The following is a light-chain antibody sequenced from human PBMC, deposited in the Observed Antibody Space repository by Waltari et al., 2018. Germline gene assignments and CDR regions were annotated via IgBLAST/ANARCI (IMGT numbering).Light chain of an antibody. CDR1: QRVSRT. Sequence: EIVLTQSPGTLSLSPGERATLSCRASQRVSRTLAWYQQKPGQAPSLLIYDASSRATGIPDRFSGSGSGTDFSLTISRLEPEDFAVYYCQKYGSLPATFGQGTKVEIK. CDR3: QKYGSLPAT. CDR2: DAS. V-gene: IGKV3-20*01. J-gene: IGKJ1*01.